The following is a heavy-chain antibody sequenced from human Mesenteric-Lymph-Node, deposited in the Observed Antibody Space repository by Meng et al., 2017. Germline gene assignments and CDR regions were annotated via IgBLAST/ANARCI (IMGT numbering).Heavy chain of an antibody. CDR3: AKVGGYSTSCSEFDY. D-gene: IGHD2-2*01. CDR1: GFTFSDFA. J-gene: IGHJ4*02. V-gene: IGHV3-23*01. CDR2: IRSSGGGT. Sequence: GGSLRLSCAASGFTFSDFAMSWVRQAPGRGLEWVSVIRSSGGGTYYADSVKGRFTISRDNSENTVFLQMNSLRAEDTAVYFCAKVGGYSTSCSEFDYWGQGVLVTVSS.